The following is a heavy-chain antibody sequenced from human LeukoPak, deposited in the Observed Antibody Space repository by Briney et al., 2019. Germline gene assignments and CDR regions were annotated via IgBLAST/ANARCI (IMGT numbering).Heavy chain of an antibody. V-gene: IGHV4-39*01. CDR2: IYYSGSS. D-gene: IGHD4-17*01. CDR3: ARRDYGDYNWFDP. J-gene: IGHJ5*02. CDR1: GGSISRSSYY. Sequence: KPSETLSLTCTVSGGSISRSSYYWGWIRQPPGKGLEWIGTIYYSGSSYYNPSLKSRVTISVDMSKNQFSLKLSSVTAADTAVYYCARRDYGDYNWFDPWGQGTLVTVS.